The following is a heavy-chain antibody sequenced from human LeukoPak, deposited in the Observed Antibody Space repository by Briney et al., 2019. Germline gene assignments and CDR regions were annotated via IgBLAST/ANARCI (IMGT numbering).Heavy chain of an antibody. V-gene: IGHV3-48*01. D-gene: IGHD6-19*01. CDR1: GFTLSGYI. CDR3: ARDQWLDY. Sequence: PGGSLRLSSAASGFTLSGYIMNWVRQAPGKGLEWVSFIGTSGNTIYYADSVKGRFTVSRDNAKNSLFLQMNSLRAEDTAVYYCARDQWLDYWGQGTLVTVSS. CDR2: IGTSGNTI. J-gene: IGHJ4*02.